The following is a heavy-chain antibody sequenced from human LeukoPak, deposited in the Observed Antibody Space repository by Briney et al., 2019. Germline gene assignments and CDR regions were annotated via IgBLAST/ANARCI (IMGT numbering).Heavy chain of an antibody. CDR3: ARRQGYSSGWYYFDY. CDR1: GFTFSSYR. V-gene: IGHV3-74*01. D-gene: IGHD6-19*01. J-gene: IGHJ4*02. Sequence: GGSLRLSCAASGFTFSSYRMHWVRQAPGKGLVWVSRINSDGSSTSYADSVKGRFAISRDNAKNTLYLQMNSLRAEDTAVYYCARRQGYSSGWYYFDYWGQGTLVTVSS. CDR2: INSDGSST.